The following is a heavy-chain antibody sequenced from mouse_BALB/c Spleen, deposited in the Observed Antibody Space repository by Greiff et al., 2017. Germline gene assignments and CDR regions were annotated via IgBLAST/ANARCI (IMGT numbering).Heavy chain of an antibody. CDR3: ARLYYYGSSWGYFDV. CDR2: ISYSGST. J-gene: IGHJ1*01. CDR1: GYSITSDYA. V-gene: IGHV3-2*02. Sequence: EVQLQQSGPGLVKPSQSLSLTCTVTGYSITSDYAWNWIRQFPGNKLEWMGYISYSGSTSYNPSLKSRISITRDTSKNQFFLQLNSVTTEDTATYYCARLYYYGSSWGYFDVWGAGTTVTVSS. D-gene: IGHD1-1*01.